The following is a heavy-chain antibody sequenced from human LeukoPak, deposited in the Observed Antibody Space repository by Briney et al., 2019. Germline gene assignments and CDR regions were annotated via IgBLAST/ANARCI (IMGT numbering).Heavy chain of an antibody. J-gene: IGHJ6*02. CDR3: ARATRYYGMDV. V-gene: IGHV3-7*04. CDR2: IKQDGSEK. Sequence: GGSLRLSCAASGFTFSSYNMNWVRQAPGKGLEWVANIKQDGSEKYYVDSVKGRFTISRDNAKNSLYLQMNSLRAEDTAVYYCARATRYYGMDVWGQGTTVTVSS. CDR1: GFTFSSYN.